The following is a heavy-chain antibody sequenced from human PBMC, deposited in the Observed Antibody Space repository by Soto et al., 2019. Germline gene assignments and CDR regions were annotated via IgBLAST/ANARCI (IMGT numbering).Heavy chain of an antibody. CDR1: GYTFTSYD. D-gene: IGHD3-9*01. CDR2: MNPNSGNT. Sequence: ASVKVSCKASGYTFTSYDINWVRQATGQGLEWMGWMNPNSGNTGYAQKFQGRVTMTRNTSISTAYMELSSLRAEDTAVYYCAKKSRYFERYYYGMDVWGQGTTVTVSS. CDR3: AKKSRYFERYYYGMDV. J-gene: IGHJ6*02. V-gene: IGHV1-8*01.